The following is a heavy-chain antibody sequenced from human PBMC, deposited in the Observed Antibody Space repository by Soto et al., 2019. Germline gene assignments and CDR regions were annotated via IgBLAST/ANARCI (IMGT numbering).Heavy chain of an antibody. Sequence: VGSLRLSCAASGFTFDNYAMSWVRQAPGEGLEWVSVINSDGRTFYADSVKGRFSISRDNSKNTLYLQMNSLSVEDTAVYFCASRPRGSVAGTLDSWGQGSLVTVS. D-gene: IGHD6-19*01. CDR3: ASRPRGSVAGTLDS. J-gene: IGHJ5*01. V-gene: IGHV3-23*01. CDR2: INSDGRT. CDR1: GFTFDNYA.